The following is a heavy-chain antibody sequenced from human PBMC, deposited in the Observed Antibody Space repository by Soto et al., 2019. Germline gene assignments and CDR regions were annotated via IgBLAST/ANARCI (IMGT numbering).Heavy chain of an antibody. Sequence: EVQLLEPGGGLVHPGGSLRLSCEVSEFTFSSYVMSWVRQAPGKGLEWVSTISGSGVSTYYGDSVKGRFTISRDNSKNTLYLQMNSLRVEDTAMYYCAKDRGVVVVVTTGGAFDLWGQGTMVTVSS. V-gene: IGHV3-23*01. D-gene: IGHD3-22*01. CDR2: ISGSGVST. J-gene: IGHJ3*01. CDR3: AKDRGVVVVVTTGGAFDL. CDR1: EFTFSSYV.